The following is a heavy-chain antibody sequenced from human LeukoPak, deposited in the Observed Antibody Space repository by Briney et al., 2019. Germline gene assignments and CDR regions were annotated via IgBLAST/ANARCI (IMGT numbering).Heavy chain of an antibody. CDR3: ARVNINNWHSCDY. CDR2: IYHSGSP. CDR1: GGSISSNNW. Sequence: PSETLSLTCAVSGGSISSNNWWGWVRQPPGKGLEWIGEIYHSGSPNYNPSLKSRVTISVDKSRNHFSLNLSSVTAADTAVYYCARVNINNWHSCDYWGQGTWSPSPQ. D-gene: IGHD1-1*01. J-gene: IGHJ4*02. V-gene: IGHV4-4*02.